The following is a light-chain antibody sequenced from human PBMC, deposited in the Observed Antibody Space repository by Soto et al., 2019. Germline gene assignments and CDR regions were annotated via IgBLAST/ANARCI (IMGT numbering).Light chain of an antibody. CDR1: SSNIGNNY. CDR2: ENN. Sequence: QSVLTQPPSVSAAPGQKVTISCSRSSSNIGNNYVSWYQQLPGTAPKLLIYENNKRPSGIPDRFSGSKSGTSATLGITGLQTGDEADYYCGTWDSSLSAHYVFGTGTKVTV. CDR3: GTWDSSLSAHYV. V-gene: IGLV1-51*02. J-gene: IGLJ1*01.